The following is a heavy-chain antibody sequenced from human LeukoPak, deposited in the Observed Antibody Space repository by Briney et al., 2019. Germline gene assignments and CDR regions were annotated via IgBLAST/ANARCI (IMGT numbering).Heavy chain of an antibody. CDR3: ARGYDAFAI. CDR1: GSTFSSHT. Sequence: GGSLRLSCAASGSTFSSHTMNWVRQAPGKGLEWVSVIYTGDRTYYADSVKGRFTISRDTSKNTVYLEMHSLRAEDTAVYYCARGYDAFAIWGQGTMVTISS. V-gene: IGHV3-66*01. J-gene: IGHJ3*02. CDR2: IYTGDRT.